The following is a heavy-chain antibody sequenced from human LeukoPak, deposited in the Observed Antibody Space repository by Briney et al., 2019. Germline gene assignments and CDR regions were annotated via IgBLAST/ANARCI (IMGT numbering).Heavy chain of an antibody. D-gene: IGHD6-13*01. Sequence: ASETLSLTCAVSGYSISSGYYWGWIRQPPGKGLEWIGSIYHSGSTNYNPSLKSRVTISVDTSKNQFSLKLSSVTAADTAVYYCARWQPGAFDIWGQGTMVTVSS. CDR2: IYHSGST. J-gene: IGHJ3*02. CDR1: GYSISSGYY. CDR3: ARWQPGAFDI. V-gene: IGHV4-38-2*01.